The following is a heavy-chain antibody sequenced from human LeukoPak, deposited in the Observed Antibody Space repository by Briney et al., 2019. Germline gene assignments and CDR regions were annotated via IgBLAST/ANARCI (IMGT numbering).Heavy chain of an antibody. V-gene: IGHV4-34*01. Sequence: SETLSLTCAVYGVSFSGYYWSWLRQPPGKGLEWIGEINHSGSTNYNPSLKSRVNISVETSKNHFSLHLISVPAADTAVYYCARGRSSYGYIVTFDYWGQGTLVTVSS. CDR3: ARGRSSYGYIVTFDY. J-gene: IGHJ4*02. CDR2: INHSGST. D-gene: IGHD5-18*01. CDR1: GVSFSGYY.